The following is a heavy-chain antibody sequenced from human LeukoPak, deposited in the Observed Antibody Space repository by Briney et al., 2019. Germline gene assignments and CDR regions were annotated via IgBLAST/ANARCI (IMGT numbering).Heavy chain of an antibody. CDR1: GGSISSGGYY. D-gene: IGHD5-18*01. V-gene: IGHV4-31*03. Sequence: SQTLSLTCTVSGGSISSGGYYWRWIRQHPGKGLEWIGYIYYSGSTCYNPSLKSRVTISVDTSKNQFSLKLSSVTAADTAVYYCVRCPLWEDYFDYWGQGTLVTVSS. CDR2: IYYSGST. CDR3: VRCPLWEDYFDY. J-gene: IGHJ4*02.